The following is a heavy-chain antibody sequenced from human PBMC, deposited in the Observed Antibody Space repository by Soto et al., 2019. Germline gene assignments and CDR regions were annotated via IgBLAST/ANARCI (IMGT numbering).Heavy chain of an antibody. J-gene: IGHJ6*02. D-gene: IGHD5-18*01. Sequence: QVQLQESGPGLVKPSETLSLTCTVSGGSVSSASYYWSWIRQPPGKGLEWIGYIYYSGSTNYNPSLKSRVPISVGTTKKQLSLTLSSETPADTAMYYSARGQRIQLWTVTGRSYGMDVWCQRTTVTVSS. CDR1: GGSVSSASYY. CDR2: IYYSGST. CDR3: ARGQRIQLWTVTGRSYGMDV. V-gene: IGHV4-61*01.